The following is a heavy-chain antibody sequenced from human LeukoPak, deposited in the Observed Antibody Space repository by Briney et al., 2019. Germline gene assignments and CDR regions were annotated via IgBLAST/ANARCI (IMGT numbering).Heavy chain of an antibody. CDR3: ARVAQDGSGSPPALDI. CDR1: GFTFSDYY. CDR2: ISSSGSTI. V-gene: IGHV3-11*01. D-gene: IGHD3-10*01. J-gene: IGHJ3*02. Sequence: GGSLRLSCAASGFTFSDYYMSWIRQAPGKGLEWVSYISSSGSTIYYADSVKGRFTISRDNAKNSLYLQMNSLRAEDTAVYYCARVAQDGSGSPPALDIWGQGTMVTVSS.